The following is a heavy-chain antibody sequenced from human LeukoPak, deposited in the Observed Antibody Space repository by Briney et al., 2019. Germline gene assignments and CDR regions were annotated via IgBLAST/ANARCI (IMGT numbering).Heavy chain of an antibody. CDR3: ARRRGFGEWFDP. J-gene: IGHJ5*02. CDR2: IYYSGST. Sequence: PSETLSLTCTVSGGSISSYYWSWIRQPPGKGLEWIGYIYYSGSTNYNPSLKSRVTISVDTSKNQFSLKLSSVTAADTAVYYCARRRGFGEWFDPWGQGTLVTVSS. CDR1: GGSISSYY. D-gene: IGHD3-10*01. V-gene: IGHV4-59*01.